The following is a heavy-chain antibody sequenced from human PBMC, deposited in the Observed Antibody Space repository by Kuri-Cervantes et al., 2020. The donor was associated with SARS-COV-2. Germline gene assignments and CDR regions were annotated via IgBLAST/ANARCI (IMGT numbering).Heavy chain of an antibody. V-gene: IGHV4-38-2*01. Sequence: SQTLSLTCAVSGYSISSGYYWGWIRQPPGKGLEWIGSIYYSGSIDYNPSLKSRVTISTDPSKNQFSLKLNSVTAVDTAVYYCARSTYGYCSSTSCSPGGAFDIWGQGTMVTVSS. CDR2: IYYSGSI. D-gene: IGHD2-2*01. J-gene: IGHJ3*02. CDR3: ARSTYGYCSSTSCSPGGAFDI. CDR1: GYSISSGYY.